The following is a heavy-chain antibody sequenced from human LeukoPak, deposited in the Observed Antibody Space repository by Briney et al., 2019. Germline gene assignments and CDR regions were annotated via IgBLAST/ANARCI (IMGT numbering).Heavy chain of an antibody. CDR1: GFTFSNAW. CDR2: IKSKTDGGTT. CDR3: TTNGYSYGYGNAFDI. J-gene: IGHJ3*02. D-gene: IGHD5-18*01. Sequence: PGGSLRLSCAASGFTFSNAWMSWVRRAPGKGLERVGRIKSKTDGGTTDYAAPVKGRITISRDDSKNTLYLQMNSLKTEDTAVSYCTTNGYSYGYGNAFDIWGQGTMVTVSS. V-gene: IGHV3-15*01.